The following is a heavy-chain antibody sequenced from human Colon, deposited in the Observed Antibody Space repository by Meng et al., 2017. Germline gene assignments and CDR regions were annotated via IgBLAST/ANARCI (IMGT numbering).Heavy chain of an antibody. Sequence: QVQIQQGGAGLLKPSETLSLTCAVSGGSFSGFYWSWIRQPPGKGLEWIGGIDHFGISNYNSSLKGRLTMSVDTSKKQISLTLTSVTAADTAVYYCATGLRHGDWFDPWGPGTLVTVSS. CDR3: ATGLRHGDWFDP. CDR1: GGSFSGFY. V-gene: IGHV4-34*02. D-gene: IGHD4-17*01. CDR2: IDHFGIS. J-gene: IGHJ5*02.